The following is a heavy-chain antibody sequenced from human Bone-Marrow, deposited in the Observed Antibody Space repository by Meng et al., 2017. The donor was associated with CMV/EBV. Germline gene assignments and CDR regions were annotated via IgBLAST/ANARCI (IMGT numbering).Heavy chain of an antibody. D-gene: IGHD2-8*02. V-gene: IGHV3-74*02. CDR3: ARHWGSMTPYFDY. CDR2: INSDGSST. CDR1: GFTFSSYD. J-gene: IGHJ4*02. Sequence: VYLVVSGGGLVPPGGSLRLSFAASGFTFSSYDMHWVRQATGKGLVWVSRINSDGSSTSYADSVKGRFTISRDNAKNTLYLQMNSLRAEDTAVYYCARHWGSMTPYFDYWGQGTLVTSPQ.